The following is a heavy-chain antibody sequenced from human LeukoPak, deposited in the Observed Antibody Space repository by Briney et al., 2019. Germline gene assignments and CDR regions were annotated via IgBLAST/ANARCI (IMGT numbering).Heavy chain of an antibody. D-gene: IGHD3-10*01. V-gene: IGHV1-2*02. CDR3: ARVRYDYGDY. J-gene: IGHJ4*02. CDR1: GYTFTGYY. Sequence: GASVKVSCKASGYTFTGYYRHWVRQAPGQGLEWMGWINPNSGGTKYAQKFQGRVTMTRDTSISTAYMELSRLRYDDTAVYYCARVRYDYGDYWGQGTLVTVSS. CDR2: INPNSGGT.